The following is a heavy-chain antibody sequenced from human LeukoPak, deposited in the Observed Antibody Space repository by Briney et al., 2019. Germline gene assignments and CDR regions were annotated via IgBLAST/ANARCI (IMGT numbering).Heavy chain of an antibody. V-gene: IGHV3-30*18. CDR1: DFPFSSYG. CDR3: AKDSGIAVAGTFRAFDI. Sequence: RSLRLPCAGSDFPFSSYGMHWVRQAPGKGLEWGADISYEGSNKYFAESVKGRFTISRDNSKNTLYLQMNSLRAEDTAVYYCAKDSGIAVAGTFRAFDIWGQGTMVTVSS. D-gene: IGHD6-19*01. J-gene: IGHJ3*02. CDR2: ISYEGSNK.